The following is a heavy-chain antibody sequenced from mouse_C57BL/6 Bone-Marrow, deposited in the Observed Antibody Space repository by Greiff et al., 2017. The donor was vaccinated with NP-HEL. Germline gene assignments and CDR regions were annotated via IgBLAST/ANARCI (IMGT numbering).Heavy chain of an antibody. D-gene: IGHD2-3*01. J-gene: IGHJ1*03. CDR2: ISNGGGST. CDR1: GFTFSDYY. Sequence: EVKLVESGGGLVQPGGSLKLSCAASGFTFSDYYMYWVRQTPEKRLEWVAYISNGGGSTYYPDTVKGRFTISRDNAKKTLYLQMSRLKSEDTAMYYCARQGAIDGYWYFDVWGTGTTVTVSS. CDR3: ARQGAIDGYWYFDV. V-gene: IGHV5-12*01.